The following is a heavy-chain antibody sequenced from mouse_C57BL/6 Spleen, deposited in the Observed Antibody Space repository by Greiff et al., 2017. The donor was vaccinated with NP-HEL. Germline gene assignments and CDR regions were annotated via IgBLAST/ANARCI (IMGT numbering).Heavy chain of an antibody. D-gene: IGHD1-1*01. CDR3: ARTLYYYGSSYSYFDY. Sequence: VHLVESGPELVKPGASVKISCKASGYAFSSSWMNWVKQRPGKGLEWIGRIYPGDGDNNYNGKFKGQATLTADKSSSTSYMQLSSLTSEDSAVYFCARTLYYYGSSYSYFDYWGQGTTLTVSS. J-gene: IGHJ2*01. CDR2: IYPGDGDN. V-gene: IGHV1-82*01. CDR1: GYAFSSSW.